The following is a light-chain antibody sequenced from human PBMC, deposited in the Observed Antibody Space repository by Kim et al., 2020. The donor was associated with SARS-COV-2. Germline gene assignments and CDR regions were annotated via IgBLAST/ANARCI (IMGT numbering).Light chain of an antibody. CDR3: QKYQSYPVT. J-gene: IGKJ5*01. V-gene: IGKV1-16*02. CDR2: AAS. Sequence: DIQMTQSPSSLSASVGDRVTMTCRASQDIKNNLVWYQQKPGKAARCLIYAASSLQSGVPSKFSGSGSGTDFTLTISSLQPEDFAPYYCQKYQSYPVTFGQGTRLEIK. CDR1: QDIKNN.